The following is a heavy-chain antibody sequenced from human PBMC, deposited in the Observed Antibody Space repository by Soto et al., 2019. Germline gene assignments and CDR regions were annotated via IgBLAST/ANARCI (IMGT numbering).Heavy chain of an antibody. CDR1: GFTFSSYA. V-gene: IGHV3-30-3*01. Sequence: QVQLVESGGGVVQPGRSLRLSCAASGFTFSSYAMHWVRQAPGKGLEWVAVISYDGSNKYYADSVKGRFTLSRENSKNTLYLQMNSLRAEDTAVYYCARDKARRWLQSYYYYGMDVWGQGTTVTVSS. D-gene: IGHD5-12*01. CDR3: ARDKARRWLQSYYYYGMDV. CDR2: ISYDGSNK. J-gene: IGHJ6*02.